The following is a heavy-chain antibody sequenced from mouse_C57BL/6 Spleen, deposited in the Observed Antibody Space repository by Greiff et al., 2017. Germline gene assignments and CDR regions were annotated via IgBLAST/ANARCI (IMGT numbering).Heavy chain of an antibody. Sequence: EVMLVESEGGLVQPGSSMKLSCTASGFTFSDYYMAWVRQVPEKGLEWVANINYDGSSTYYLDSLKSRFIISRDNAKNILYLQMSSLKSEDTATYYCAREGYDENYFDYWGQGTTLTVSS. J-gene: IGHJ2*01. D-gene: IGHD2-2*01. CDR1: GFTFSDYY. CDR3: AREGYDENYFDY. CDR2: INYDGSST. V-gene: IGHV5-16*01.